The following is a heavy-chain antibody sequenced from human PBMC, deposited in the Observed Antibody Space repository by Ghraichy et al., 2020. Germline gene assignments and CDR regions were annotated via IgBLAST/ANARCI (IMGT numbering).Heavy chain of an antibody. CDR2: ISWHSGSI. D-gene: IGHD6-13*01. CDR3: AKDTAAGISYFDY. J-gene: IGHJ4*02. Sequence: SLNISCAASGFTFDDYAMHWVRQAPGKGLEGDSGISWHSGSIGYADSVKGRFTISRDNAKNSLYLQMNSLRAEDTALYYCAKDTAAGISYFDYWGQGTLVTVSS. CDR1: GFTFDDYA. V-gene: IGHV3-9*01.